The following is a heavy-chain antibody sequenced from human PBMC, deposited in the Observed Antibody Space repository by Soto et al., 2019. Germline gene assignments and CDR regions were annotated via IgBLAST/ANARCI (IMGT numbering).Heavy chain of an antibody. CDR3: AREDHDSSGYYFQH. CDR1: GGSISSGGYY. D-gene: IGHD3-22*01. Sequence: PSETLSLTCTVSGGSISSGGYYWSWIRQHPGKGLEWIGYIYYSGSTYYNPSLKSRVTISVDTSKNQFSLKLSSVTAADTAVYYCAREDHDSSGYYFQHWGQGTLVTVS. CDR2: IYYSGST. V-gene: IGHV4-31*03. J-gene: IGHJ1*01.